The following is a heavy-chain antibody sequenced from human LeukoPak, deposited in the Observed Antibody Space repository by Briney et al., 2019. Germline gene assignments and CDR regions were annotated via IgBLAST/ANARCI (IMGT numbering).Heavy chain of an antibody. V-gene: IGHV4-59*01. Sequence: PSETLSLTCTVSGGSISSYYWSWIRQPPGEGLGWIGYIYYSGSTNYNPSLKSRVTISVDTSKNQFSLKLSSVTAADTAVYYCARLKYYFGSGSWGYFDYWGQGTLVTVSS. CDR2: IYYSGST. D-gene: IGHD3-10*01. CDR1: GGSISSYY. CDR3: ARLKYYFGSGSWGYFDY. J-gene: IGHJ4*02.